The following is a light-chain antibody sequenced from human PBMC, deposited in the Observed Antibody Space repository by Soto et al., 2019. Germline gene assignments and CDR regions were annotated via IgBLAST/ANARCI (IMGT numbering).Light chain of an antibody. CDR3: QQRSDWSPIT. V-gene: IGKV3-11*01. J-gene: IGKJ5*01. Sequence: EIVLTQSPDTLSLSPGDRATLSCRASQSVNSYLAWYQQKPGQAPRLLIYDGSNRATGIPARFSGSGSGTDFTLTISSLEPEDFAVYYCQQRSDWSPITFGQGTRLDIK. CDR2: DGS. CDR1: QSVNSY.